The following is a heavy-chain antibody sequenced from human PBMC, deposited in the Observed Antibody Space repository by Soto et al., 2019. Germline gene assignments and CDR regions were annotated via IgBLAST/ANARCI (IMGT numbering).Heavy chain of an antibody. CDR1: GFTFSVYA. V-gene: IGHV3-23*01. J-gene: IGHJ6*02. D-gene: IGHD2-21*02. CDR2: VTANGGST. Sequence: GGSLRLSCAATGFTFSVYAMTWVRQAPGKGLEWVSAVTANGGSTYSADSVKGRFTISRDNSKNTLFLQMNSLRAEDTAVYYCASLGVGDWANYYYYYDMDVWGQGTKVTVYS. CDR3: ASLGVGDWANYYYYYDMDV.